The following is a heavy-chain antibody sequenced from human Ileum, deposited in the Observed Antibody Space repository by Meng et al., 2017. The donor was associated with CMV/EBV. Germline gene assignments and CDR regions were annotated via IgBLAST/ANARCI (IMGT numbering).Heavy chain of an antibody. CDR3: ARRSGGAFDY. CDR1: GFSFSSYS. J-gene: IGHJ4*02. CDR2: ISSSSSTI. D-gene: IGHD1-1*01. V-gene: IGHV3-48*04. Sequence: GESLKISCAASGFSFSSYSMNWVRQAPGKGLEWVSYISSSSSTIYYADSVNGRFTIARDNAKNSLYLQMNSLRAEDTAVYYCARRSGGAFDYWGQGTLVTVSS.